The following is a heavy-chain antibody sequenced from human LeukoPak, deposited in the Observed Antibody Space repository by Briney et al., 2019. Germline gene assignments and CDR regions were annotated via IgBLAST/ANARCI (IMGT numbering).Heavy chain of an antibody. CDR3: AREQLPRYCSSTSCGGGLDY. D-gene: IGHD2-2*01. J-gene: IGHJ4*02. CDR1: GGTFSSYA. CDR2: IIPIFGTA. V-gene: IGHV1-69*13. Sequence: SVKVSCKASGGTFSSYAISWVRQAPGQGLEWMGGIIPIFGTANYAQRFQGRVTITADESTSTAYMELSSLRSEDTAVYYCAREQLPRYCSSTSCGGGLDYWGQGTLVTVSS.